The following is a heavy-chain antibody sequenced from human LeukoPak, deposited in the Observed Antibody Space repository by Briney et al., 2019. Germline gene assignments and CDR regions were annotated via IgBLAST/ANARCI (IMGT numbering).Heavy chain of an antibody. CDR1: GFTFDDYA. Sequence: GRSLRLSCAASGFTFDDYAMHWVRQAPGKGLEWVSGISWNSGSIGYADSVKGRFTISRDNAKNSLYLQMNSLRAEDTALCYCAKSLGSDYYDSSGYPYYFDYWGQGTLVTVSS. D-gene: IGHD3-22*01. V-gene: IGHV3-9*01. CDR3: AKSLGSDYYDSSGYPYYFDY. J-gene: IGHJ4*02. CDR2: ISWNSGSI.